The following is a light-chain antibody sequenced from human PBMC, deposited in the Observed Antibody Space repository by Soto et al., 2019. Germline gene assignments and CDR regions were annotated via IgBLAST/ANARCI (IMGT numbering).Light chain of an antibody. Sequence: QSVLTQPPSVCAAPGQKVTISCSGSSSNIGNNYVSWYQQLPGTAPKLLIYENNKRPSGIPDRFSGSKSGTSATLGITGLQTGDEADYYCGPWDSSLSAVVFGGGTKLTVL. CDR2: ENN. CDR3: GPWDSSLSAVV. V-gene: IGLV1-51*02. CDR1: SSNIGNNY. J-gene: IGLJ2*01.